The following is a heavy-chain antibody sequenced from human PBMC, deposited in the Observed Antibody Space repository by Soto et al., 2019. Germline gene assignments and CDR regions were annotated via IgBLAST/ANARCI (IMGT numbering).Heavy chain of an antibody. J-gene: IGHJ4*02. CDR2: INHSGST. D-gene: IGHD2-15*01. Sequence: QVQLQQWGAGLLKPSETLSLTCAVYGGSFSGYYWSWIRQPPGKGLEWIGEINHSGSTNYNPSLKSRVTISVDTSKNQFSLKLSSVTAADTAVYYCARGRRVGCSGGSCYSFDYWGQGTLVTVSS. CDR3: ARGRRVGCSGGSCYSFDY. V-gene: IGHV4-34*01. CDR1: GGSFSGYY.